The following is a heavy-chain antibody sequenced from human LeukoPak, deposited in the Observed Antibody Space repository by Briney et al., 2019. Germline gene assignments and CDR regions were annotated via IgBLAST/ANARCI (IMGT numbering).Heavy chain of an antibody. CDR3: AKRGYYYESSGYYYFDY. J-gene: IGHJ4*02. CDR1: GFTFSSHA. V-gene: IGHV3-23*01. CDR2: ITGSGGNT. D-gene: IGHD3-22*01. Sequence: TGGSLRLSCAASGFTFSSHAMSWVRQAPGKGLEWVSTITGSGGNTYYAVSVKGRFTISRDNSESTLYLQMNTLRAEDTALYYCAKRGYYYESSGYYYFDYWGQGSLVTVSS.